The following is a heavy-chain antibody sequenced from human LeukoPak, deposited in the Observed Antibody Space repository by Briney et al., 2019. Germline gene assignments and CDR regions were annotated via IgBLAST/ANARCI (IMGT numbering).Heavy chain of an antibody. CDR2: INPNSGGT. V-gene: IGHV1-2*02. CDR3: ARDFIFNSGWYVDY. CDR1: GYTFTAYS. Sequence: GASVKVSCKASGYTFTAYSIHWVRQAPGQGLEWLGWINPNSGGTDYAQKFQGRVTMTRDTSIRTAYMELSRLRSDDTAVCYCARDFIFNSGWYVDYWGQGTLVTVSS. J-gene: IGHJ4*02. D-gene: IGHD6-19*01.